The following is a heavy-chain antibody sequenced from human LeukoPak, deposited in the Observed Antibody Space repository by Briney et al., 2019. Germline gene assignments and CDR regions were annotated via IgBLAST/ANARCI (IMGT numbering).Heavy chain of an antibody. CDR2: INPNSGGT. J-gene: IGHJ4*02. V-gene: IGHV1-2*02. CDR1: GYTFTGYY. D-gene: IGHD2-2*01. Sequence: GASVKVSCKASGYTFTGYYMHWVRQAPGQGPEWMGWINPNSGGTNYAQKFQGRVTMTRDTSISTAYVELSRLRSDDTAVYYCARDSSTSCSCPDYWGQGTLVTVSS. CDR3: ARDSSTSCSCPDY.